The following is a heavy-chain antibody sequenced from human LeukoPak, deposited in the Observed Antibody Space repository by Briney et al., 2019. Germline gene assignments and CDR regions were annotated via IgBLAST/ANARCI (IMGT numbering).Heavy chain of an antibody. CDR3: AKDRVFHQFDY. Sequence: PGGSLRLSCAASGFTFSSYWMNWVRQAPGKGLGWVSRINSDGSSTNYADSVKGRFTISRDNAKNTLYLQMNSLRAEDTAVYYCAKDRVFHQFDYWGQGTLVTVSS. J-gene: IGHJ4*02. CDR1: GFTFSSYW. CDR2: INSDGSST. D-gene: IGHD3-10*02. V-gene: IGHV3-74*01.